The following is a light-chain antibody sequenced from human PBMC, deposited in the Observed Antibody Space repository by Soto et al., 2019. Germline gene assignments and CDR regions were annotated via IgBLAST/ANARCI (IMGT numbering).Light chain of an antibody. CDR2: GAS. CDR3: QQYNNWPRT. J-gene: IGKJ1*01. V-gene: IGKV3-15*01. CDR1: QSVSSN. Sequence: EREVTQSPATLSASPGKRATLSCRASQSVSSNLAWYQQKPGQAPRLLIYGASTRATGIPARFSGSGSGTEFTLTISSLQSEDFAVYYCQQYNNWPRTFGQGTKVEIK.